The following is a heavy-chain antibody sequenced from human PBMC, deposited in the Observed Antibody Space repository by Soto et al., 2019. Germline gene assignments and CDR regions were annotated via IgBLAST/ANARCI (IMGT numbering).Heavy chain of an antibody. CDR3: ARRSATMVRGGTTFYYYYGMDV. V-gene: IGHV4-59*01. CDR1: GGSISSYY. Sequence: SETLSLTCTVSGGSISSYYWSWIRQPPGKGLEWIGYIYYSGSTNYNPSLKSRVTISVDTSKNQFSLKLSSVTAADTAVYYCARRSATMVRGGTTFYYYYGMDVWGQGTTVTVSS. CDR2: IYYSGST. D-gene: IGHD3-10*01. J-gene: IGHJ6*02.